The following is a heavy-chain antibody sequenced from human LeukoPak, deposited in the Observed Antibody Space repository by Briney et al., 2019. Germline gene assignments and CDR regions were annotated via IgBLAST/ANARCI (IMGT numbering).Heavy chain of an antibody. CDR1: GYTFTGYY. CDR2: INPNSGDT. D-gene: IGHD6-19*01. J-gene: IGHJ4*02. CDR3: ARGPGITVAGGDDY. V-gene: IGHV1-2*02. Sequence: ASVKVSCKASGYTFTGYYMHWVRQAPGQGLEWMGWINPNSGDTNYAQKFQGRVTMTRDTPISTAYMELSSLRSDDTALYYCARGPGITVAGGDDYWGQGALVTVSS.